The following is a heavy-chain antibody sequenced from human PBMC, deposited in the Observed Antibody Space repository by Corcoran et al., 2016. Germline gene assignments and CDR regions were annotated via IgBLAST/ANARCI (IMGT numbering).Heavy chain of an antibody. J-gene: IGHJ4*02. CDR2: IIPIFGTA. CDR3: AVLKDIVATAYFDY. CDR1: GGTFSSYA. D-gene: IGHD5-12*01. V-gene: IGHV1-69*01. Sequence: QVQLVQSGAEVKKPGSSVKVSCKASGGTFSSYAISWVRQAPGQGLEWMGGIIPIFGTANYAQKFQGRVTITADEATSTAYMELRSLGSAEKAVYYCAVLKDIVATAYFDYWGQGTLVTVSS.